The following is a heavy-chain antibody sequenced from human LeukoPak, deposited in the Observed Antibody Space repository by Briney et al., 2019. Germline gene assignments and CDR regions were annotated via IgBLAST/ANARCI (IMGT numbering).Heavy chain of an antibody. Sequence: ASVKLSCKASGYTFTSYAMHWVRQAPGQRLEWMGWINAGNGNTKYSQKFQGRVTITRDTSASTAYMELSSLRSEDTAVYYCAREPRAIGYCSGGSCYYYYGMDVWGQGTTVTVSS. J-gene: IGHJ6*02. CDR2: INAGNGNT. V-gene: IGHV1-3*01. CDR3: AREPRAIGYCSGGSCYYYYGMDV. CDR1: GYTFTSYA. D-gene: IGHD2-15*01.